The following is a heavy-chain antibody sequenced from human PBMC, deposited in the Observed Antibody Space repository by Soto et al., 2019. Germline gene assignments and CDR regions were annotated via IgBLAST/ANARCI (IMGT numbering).Heavy chain of an antibody. Sequence: SQTLSLTCAISGDSVSSNSASWNWIRQSPSRGLEWLGRTYYRSKWYNDYAVSVRSRITINPDTAYLQWSSLKASDTAMYYCAHGGEQWGPFDYWGQGTLVTVSS. J-gene: IGHJ4*02. CDR2: TYYRSKWYN. D-gene: IGHD6-19*01. V-gene: IGHV6-1*01. CDR3: AHGGEQWGPFDY. CDR1: GDSVSSNSAS.